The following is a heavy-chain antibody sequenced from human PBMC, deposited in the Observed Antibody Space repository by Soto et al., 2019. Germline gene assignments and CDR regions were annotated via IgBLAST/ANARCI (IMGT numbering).Heavy chain of an antibody. V-gene: IGHV1-46*01. CDR1: GYTFTSYY. J-gene: IGHJ6*02. Sequence: GASVKVSCKASGYTFTSYYMHWVRQAPGQGLEWMGIINPSGGSTSYAQKFQGRVTMTRDTSTSTVYMELSSLRSEDTAVYYCARDQSSSWYPTGRHLLYYYYYGMDVWGQGTTVTVSS. D-gene: IGHD6-13*01. CDR2: INPSGGST. CDR3: ARDQSSSWYPTGRHLLYYYYYGMDV.